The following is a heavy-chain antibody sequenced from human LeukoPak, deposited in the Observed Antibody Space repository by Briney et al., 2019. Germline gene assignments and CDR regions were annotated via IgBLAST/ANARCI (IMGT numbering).Heavy chain of an antibody. J-gene: IGHJ6*01. Sequence: AWSVRLSCAASGFTFSSFAMHWVRRTPGKGLEWVSGINRSSDNTHYAHTVQGRFTISSDNSNNTLYLEMNSLRAEDTAIYYCAKMKEHPLPNTDVDVWGQGTTVTVSS. D-gene: IGHD1-26*01. CDR2: INRSSDNT. CDR1: GFTFSSFA. CDR3: AKMKEHPLPNTDVDV. V-gene: IGHV3-23*01.